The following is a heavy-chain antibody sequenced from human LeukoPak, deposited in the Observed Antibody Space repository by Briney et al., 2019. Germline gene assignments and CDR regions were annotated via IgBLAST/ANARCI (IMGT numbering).Heavy chain of an antibody. Sequence: SETLSLTCTVSAGSINRFYWNWIRQSPGKGLEWIGYIHHSGSTKYNPSLQSRVTMSMDTSKNQFSLNLSSVTAADTAVYYCARGEDRVRAFDIWGQGTMVTVSS. CDR3: ARGEDRVRAFDI. V-gene: IGHV4-59*01. J-gene: IGHJ3*02. CDR2: IHHSGST. D-gene: IGHD3-10*01. CDR1: AGSINRFY.